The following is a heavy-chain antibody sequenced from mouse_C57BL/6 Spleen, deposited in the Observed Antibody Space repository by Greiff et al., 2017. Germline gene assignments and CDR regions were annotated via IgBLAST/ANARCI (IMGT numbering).Heavy chain of an antibody. CDR2: IDPSDSYT. Sequence: VQLQQPGAELVMPGASVKLSCKASGYTFTSYWMHWVKQRPGQGLEWIGEIDPSDSYTNYNQKFKGKSTLTVDKSSSTAYMQLSSLTSEDSAVYYCARKRNDGSPMDYWGQGTSVTVSS. J-gene: IGHJ4*01. D-gene: IGHD2-3*01. CDR3: ARKRNDGSPMDY. V-gene: IGHV1-69*01. CDR1: GYTFTSYW.